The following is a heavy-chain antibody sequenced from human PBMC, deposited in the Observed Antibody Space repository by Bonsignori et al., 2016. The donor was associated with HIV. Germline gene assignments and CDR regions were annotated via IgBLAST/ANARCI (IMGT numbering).Heavy chain of an antibody. Sequence: GESLKISCAASGFTFSSYWMSWVRQAPGKGLEWVANIKQDGSEKYYVDSVKGRFTISRDNAKNSLYLQMNSLRAEDTAVYYCARASIAARSRVQHWGQGTLVTVSS. CDR1: GFTFSSYW. D-gene: IGHD6-6*01. V-gene: IGHV3-7*04. CDR3: ARASIAARSRVQH. J-gene: IGHJ1*01. CDR2: IKQDGSEK.